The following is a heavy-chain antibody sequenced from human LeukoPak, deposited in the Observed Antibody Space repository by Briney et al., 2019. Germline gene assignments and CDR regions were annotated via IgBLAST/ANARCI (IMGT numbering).Heavy chain of an antibody. J-gene: IGHJ5*02. CDR2: IRFDGNEK. D-gene: IGHD3-10*01. CDR1: GFTFSSYG. V-gene: IGHV3-30*02. CDR3: AKDLMRDRWFGES. Sequence: GGSLRLSCAGSGFTFSSYGMHWVRQAPGKGLEWVAFIRFDGNEKYYADSVKGRFTISKDTSRNTLYLQMNSLRAEDTAVYYCAKDLMRDRWFGESWGQGTLVTVSS.